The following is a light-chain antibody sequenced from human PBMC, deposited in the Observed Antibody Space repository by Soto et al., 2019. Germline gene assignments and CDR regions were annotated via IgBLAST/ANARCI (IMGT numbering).Light chain of an antibody. V-gene: IGLV2-14*01. J-gene: IGLJ3*02. Sequence: QSALTQPASVSGSPGQSITISCTGTSSDFGGYNYVSWYQHLPGKAPKLMIYEISNRPSGVSNRFPGSKSGNTASLTISGLQAEDEADYYCSSYTSSNTWVFGGGTQLTVL. CDR2: EIS. CDR1: SSDFGGYNY. CDR3: SSYTSSNTWV.